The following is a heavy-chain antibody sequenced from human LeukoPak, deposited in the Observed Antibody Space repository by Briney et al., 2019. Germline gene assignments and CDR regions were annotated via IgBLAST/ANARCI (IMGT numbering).Heavy chain of an antibody. V-gene: IGHV3-23*01. D-gene: IGHD3-3*01. Sequence: GGSLRLSCAASGFTFSSYAMNWVRQAPGKGLEWVSAITGSGGRTYYADSVKGRFTISRDNSKNTLYLQMNSLRAEDTAVYYCAREGLRFLEWLSRKYYYYYYMDVWGKGTTVTVSS. CDR2: ITGSGGRT. CDR3: AREGLRFLEWLSRKYYYYYYMDV. CDR1: GFTFSSYA. J-gene: IGHJ6*03.